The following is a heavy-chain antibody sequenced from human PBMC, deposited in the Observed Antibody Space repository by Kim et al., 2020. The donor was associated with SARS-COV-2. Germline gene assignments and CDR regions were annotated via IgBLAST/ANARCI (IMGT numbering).Heavy chain of an antibody. CDR2: ISSSGSAI. CDR1: GFPFSYYY. CDR3: VRDQGGSYLDADY. V-gene: IGHV3-11*01. Sequence: GGSLRLSCAASGFPFSYYYMSWIRQSPGKGLEWVSYISSSGSAIYYADSVKGRFTISRDNAKNSLSLQMNSLRAEDTAVYYCVRDQGGSYLDADYWGQGTLVTVSS. J-gene: IGHJ4*02. D-gene: IGHD1-26*01.